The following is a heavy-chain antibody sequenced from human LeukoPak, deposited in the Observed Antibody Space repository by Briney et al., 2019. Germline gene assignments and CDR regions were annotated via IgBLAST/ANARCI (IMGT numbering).Heavy chain of an antibody. V-gene: IGHV4-38-2*02. D-gene: IGHD6-13*01. CDR1: DDSISDYY. CDR2: IYYSGST. J-gene: IGHJ4*02. CDR3: ARDSSSWYGEGVDY. Sequence: SETLSLTCTVSDDSISDYYWGWIRQPPGKGLEWIGSIYYSGSTYYNPSLKSRVTISVDTSKNQFSLKLSSVTAADTAVYYCARDSSSWYGEGVDYWGQGTLVTVSS.